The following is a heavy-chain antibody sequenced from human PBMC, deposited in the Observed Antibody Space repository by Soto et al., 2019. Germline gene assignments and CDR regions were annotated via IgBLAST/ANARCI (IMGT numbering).Heavy chain of an antibody. V-gene: IGHV4-59*08. Sequence: QVQLQESGPGLVRPSETLSLTCTVSGGSISGYYWNWIRQPPGKGLEWIGYIYYSGSTNYNPSLRRRVTISVDTSKNQFSLKLNPVTAADTAVYYCAGLRWGGDIWGQGTMVTVSS. CDR1: GGSISGYY. CDR2: IYYSGST. D-gene: IGHD3-16*01. CDR3: AGLRWGGDI. J-gene: IGHJ3*02.